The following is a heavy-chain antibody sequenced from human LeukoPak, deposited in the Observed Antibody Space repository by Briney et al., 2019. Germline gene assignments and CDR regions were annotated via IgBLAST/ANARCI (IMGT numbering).Heavy chain of an antibody. Sequence: SETLSLTCTVSGGSISSYYWSWIRQPPGKGLEWIGYIYYSGSTNYNPSLKSRVTISVDTSKNQFSLKLSSVTAADTAVYYCARGGIIGVSPVYFDYWGQGTLVTVSS. CDR3: ARGGIIGVSPVYFDY. D-gene: IGHD3-10*01. CDR1: GGSISSYY. V-gene: IGHV4-59*12. J-gene: IGHJ4*02. CDR2: IYYSGST.